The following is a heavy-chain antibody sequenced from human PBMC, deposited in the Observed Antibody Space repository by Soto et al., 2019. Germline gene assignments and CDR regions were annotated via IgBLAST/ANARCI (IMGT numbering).Heavy chain of an antibody. D-gene: IGHD3-3*01. V-gene: IGHV6-1*01. CDR2: TYYRSKWYN. CDR3: ARDQGYDFWSGHYYYGMDV. CDR1: GDSVSSNSAA. J-gene: IGHJ6*02. Sequence: PSQTLSLTCAISGDSVSSNSAAWNWIRQSPSRGLEWLGRTYYRSKWYNDYAVSVKSRITINPDTSKNQFSLQLNSVTPEDTAVYYCARDQGYDFWSGHYYYGMDVWGQGTTVTVSS.